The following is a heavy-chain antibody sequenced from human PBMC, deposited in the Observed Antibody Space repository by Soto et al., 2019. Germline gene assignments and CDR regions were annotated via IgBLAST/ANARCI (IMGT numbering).Heavy chain of an antibody. D-gene: IGHD3-3*01. J-gene: IGHJ6*03. Sequence: SETLSLTCTVSGGSISSYYWSWIRQPPGKGLEWIGYIYYSGSTNYNPSLKSRVTISVDTSKNQFSLKLSSVTAADTAVYYCARILSPVCFCGYYKECYYYYYMDVWGKGTTVTVS. CDR3: ARILSPVCFCGYYKECYYYYYMDV. CDR1: GGSISSYY. V-gene: IGHV4-59*08. CDR2: IYYSGST.